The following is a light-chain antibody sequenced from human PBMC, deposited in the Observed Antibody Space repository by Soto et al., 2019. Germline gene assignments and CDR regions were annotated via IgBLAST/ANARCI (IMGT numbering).Light chain of an antibody. J-gene: IGKJ2*01. CDR2: GAS. Sequence: EIVLTQSPGTLSLSPGERATLSCRASQSVTSSYLAWYQHKPGQAPRLLLYGASNRATGIPDRFSGSGSGTDFTLTISRLEPEDFALYYCQQYGGSMYTFGQGAKLEIK. CDR1: QSVTSSY. V-gene: IGKV3-20*01. CDR3: QQYGGSMYT.